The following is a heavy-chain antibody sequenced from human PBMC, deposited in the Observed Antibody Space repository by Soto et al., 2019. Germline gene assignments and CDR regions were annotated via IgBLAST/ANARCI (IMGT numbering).Heavy chain of an antibody. V-gene: IGHV4-4*07. CDR3: VRASMPKAHFDS. J-gene: IGHJ4*02. D-gene: IGHD2-2*01. Sequence: MQLQESCPGLVQPSETLSLTCTVSGGSIRGYYWSWIRQSAGMGLEWIGRMHTSGSTNYNPSLKIRVTISVYMSKNQISLKLTSVTDADTARYYCVRASMPKAHFDSWGQGTLFTVS. CDR2: MHTSGST. CDR1: GGSIRGYY.